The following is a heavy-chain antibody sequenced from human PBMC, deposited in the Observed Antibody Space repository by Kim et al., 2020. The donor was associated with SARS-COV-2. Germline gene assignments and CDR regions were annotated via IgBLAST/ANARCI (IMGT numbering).Heavy chain of an antibody. CDR3: AKDALVEMATIGGYFDY. D-gene: IGHD5-12*01. CDR2: ISYDGSNK. Sequence: GGSLRLSCAASGFTFSSYGMHWVRQAPGKGLEWVGVISYDGSNKYYADSVKGRFTISRDNSKNTLYLQMNSLRAEDTAVYYCAKDALVEMATIGGYFDYWGQGTLVTVSS. J-gene: IGHJ4*02. V-gene: IGHV3-30*18. CDR1: GFTFSSYG.